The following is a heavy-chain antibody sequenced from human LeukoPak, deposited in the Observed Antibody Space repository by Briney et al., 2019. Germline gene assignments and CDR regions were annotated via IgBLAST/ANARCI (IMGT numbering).Heavy chain of an antibody. D-gene: IGHD6-13*01. CDR2: ISSSSSYI. CDR1: GFTFSSYA. CDR3: AREGYSSSWYYDY. J-gene: IGHJ4*02. V-gene: IGHV3-21*01. Sequence: GGSLRLSCAASGFTFSSYAMSWVRQAPGKGLEWVSSISSSSSYIYYADSVKGRFTISRDNAKNSLYLQMNSLRAEDTAVYYCAREGYSSSWYYDYWGQGTLVTVSS.